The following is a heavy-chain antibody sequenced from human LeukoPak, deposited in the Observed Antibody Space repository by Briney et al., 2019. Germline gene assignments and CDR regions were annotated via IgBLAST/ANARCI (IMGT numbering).Heavy chain of an antibody. J-gene: IGHJ3*01. CDR2: ISSGAAVI. CDR3: ARDHMAALGTFGL. V-gene: IGHV3-11*04. CDR1: GFTFSDYY. D-gene: IGHD1-1*01. Sequence: GGSLRLSCAASGFTFSDYYMIWIRQAPGKGLEWVSYISSGAAVIYYADSVKGRFTISRDNAKNSLYLQMNSLRAEDTALYYCARDHMAALGTFGLWGQGTMVTVSS.